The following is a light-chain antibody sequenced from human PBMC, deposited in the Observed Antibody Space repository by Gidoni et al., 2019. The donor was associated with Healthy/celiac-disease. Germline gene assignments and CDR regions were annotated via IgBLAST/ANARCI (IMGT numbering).Light chain of an antibody. J-gene: IGLJ2*01. V-gene: IGLV2-14*01. CDR1: SSDVGGYNY. Sequence: QSALTQPASVSGSPGQSITISCTGTSSDVGGYNYVSWYQQHPGKAPKLMIYEVSNRPSGVSNRFSGSKYGNTASLTISGFQAEDEADYYCSSYTSSSTVVFGGGTKLTVL. CDR3: SSYTSSSTVV. CDR2: EVS.